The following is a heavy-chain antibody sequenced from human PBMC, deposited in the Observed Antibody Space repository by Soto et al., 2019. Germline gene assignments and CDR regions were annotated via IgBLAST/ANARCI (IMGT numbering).Heavy chain of an antibody. J-gene: IGHJ3*02. CDR3: ANGNWNDDGGLYAFDI. CDR2: FIPIFGTA. Sequence: QVQLVQSGAEVKKPGSSVKVSCKASGGTSRSYAISWVRQAPGQGLGRLGGFIPIFGTANYEQKFQGGVTITADESTSKAYMELGSLRSEDTAVYYCANGNWNDDGGLYAFDIWGQGTMVPVSS. CDR1: GGTSRSYA. D-gene: IGHD1-1*01. V-gene: IGHV1-69*01.